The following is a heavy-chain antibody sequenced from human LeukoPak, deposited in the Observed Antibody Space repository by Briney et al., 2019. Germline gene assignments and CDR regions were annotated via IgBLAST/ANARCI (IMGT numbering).Heavy chain of an antibody. CDR2: LRSKADSYAT. V-gene: IGHV3-73*01. Sequence: AGGSLRLPCAASGFHFCGSPMQWVGQASGKGLEGVGHLRSKADSYATAYAASVKGRYTIYRDDSKNTAYLQMNSLKTEDTAVYYCNSHEYYYDSRGYTQYGDYWGQGTLVTVSS. J-gene: IGHJ4*02. CDR3: NSHEYYYDSRGYTQYGDY. D-gene: IGHD3-22*01. CDR1: GFHFCGSP.